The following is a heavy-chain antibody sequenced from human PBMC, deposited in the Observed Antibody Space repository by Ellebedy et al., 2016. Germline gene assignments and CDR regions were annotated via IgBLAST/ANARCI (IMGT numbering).Heavy chain of an antibody. CDR3: ARGVGGPSDY. V-gene: IGHV4-34*01. Sequence: SETLSLXCAVYGGSFSGYYWSWIRQPPGKGLEWIGEINHSGSTNYNPSLKSRVTISVDTSKNQFSLKLSSVTAADTAVYYCARGVGGPSDYWGQGTLVTVSS. D-gene: IGHD1-26*01. CDR2: INHSGST. J-gene: IGHJ4*02. CDR1: GGSFSGYY.